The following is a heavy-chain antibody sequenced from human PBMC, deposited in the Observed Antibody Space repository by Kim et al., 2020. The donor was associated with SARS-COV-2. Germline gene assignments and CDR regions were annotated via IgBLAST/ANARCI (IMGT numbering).Heavy chain of an antibody. CDR1: GESFSTYY. V-gene: IGHV4-34*01. CDR3: ASSTGVRPTGFWYMDV. CDR2: INHTGRT. J-gene: IGHJ6*03. Sequence: SETLSLTCAVYGESFSTYYWYWIRQPPGKGLEWIGEINHTGRTNYKSSLKGRITISVDTSTNQFSLKLSSVTAADTAVYYCASSTGVRPTGFWYMDVWG. D-gene: IGHD6-6*01.